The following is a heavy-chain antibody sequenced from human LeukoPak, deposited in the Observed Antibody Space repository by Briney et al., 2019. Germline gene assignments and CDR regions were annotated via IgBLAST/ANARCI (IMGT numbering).Heavy chain of an antibody. V-gene: IGHV3-21*01. CDR2: ISSSSSYI. CDR1: GFTFSSYA. D-gene: IGHD3-3*01. CDR3: ARDRWSGPPRYYFDY. J-gene: IGHJ4*02. Sequence: PGGSLRLSCAASGFTFSSYAMSWVRQAPGKGLEWVSSISSSSSYIYYADSVKGRFTISRDNAKNSLYLQMNSLRAEDTAVYYCARDRWSGPPRYYFDYWGQGTLVTVSS.